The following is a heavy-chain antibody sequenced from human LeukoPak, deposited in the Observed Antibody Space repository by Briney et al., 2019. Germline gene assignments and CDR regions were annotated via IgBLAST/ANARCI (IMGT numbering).Heavy chain of an antibody. CDR3: AKDGSSGYYLTGNWFDP. Sequence: GGSLRLSCAASGFTFSSYAMSWVRQAPGKGLEWVSVISGSGGSTSYADSVKGRFTISRDNSMNTLYLQMNSLRAEDTAVYYCAKDGSSGYYLTGNWFDPWGQGTLVTVSS. D-gene: IGHD3-22*01. CDR1: GFTFSSYA. CDR2: ISGSGGST. J-gene: IGHJ5*02. V-gene: IGHV3-23*01.